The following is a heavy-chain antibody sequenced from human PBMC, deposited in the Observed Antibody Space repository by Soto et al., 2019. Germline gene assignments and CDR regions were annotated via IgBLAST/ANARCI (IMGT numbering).Heavy chain of an antibody. CDR3: ARIEMASIK. V-gene: IGHV4-31*03. CDR1: GASIRGGGYY. J-gene: IGHJ4*02. CDR2: IYYTGST. Sequence: SETLSLTCSVSGASIRGGGYYWSWLRQSPGKGLEWIGHIYYTGSTFYSPSLKSRLTISLDTSKNQFSLDLRSVTAADTAMYYCARIEMASIKWGRGTLVTVSS.